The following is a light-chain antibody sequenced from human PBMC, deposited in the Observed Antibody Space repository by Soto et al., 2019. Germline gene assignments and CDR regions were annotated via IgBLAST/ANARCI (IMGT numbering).Light chain of an antibody. CDR3: QQYDNLPPWT. J-gene: IGKJ1*01. Sequence: EIVMTQSPATLSVSTGERAILSCKASQSVGIYLAWYQQKPGQAPRLLIYGASTRATGVPARFSGGGSGTEFTLTISSLQSEDFAIYHCQQYDNLPPWTFGQGTKVEIK. V-gene: IGKV3-15*01. CDR2: GAS. CDR1: QSVGIY.